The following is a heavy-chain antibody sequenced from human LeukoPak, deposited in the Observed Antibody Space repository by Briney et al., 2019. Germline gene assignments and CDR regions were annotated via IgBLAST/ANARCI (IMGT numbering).Heavy chain of an antibody. CDR3: ATDLLDS. CDR1: GFTFSNAW. V-gene: IGHV3-15*01. CDR2: IKRKGDDGTA. Sequence: GSLRLSCAASGFTFSNAWMSWVRQAPGKGLEWVGRIKRKGDDGTADYAAPVKGRFTISRDDSKSTVSLQMTSLKTEDTTVYYCATDLLDSWGRGTLVIVSA. J-gene: IGHJ5*01.